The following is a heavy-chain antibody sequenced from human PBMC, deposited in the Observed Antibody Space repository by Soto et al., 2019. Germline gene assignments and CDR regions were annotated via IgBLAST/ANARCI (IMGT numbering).Heavy chain of an antibody. CDR3: AKNQGVELVPLATVDWFDP. D-gene: IGHD1-26*01. CDR2: ISGSGFKK. V-gene: IGHV3-23*01. J-gene: IGHJ5*02. Sequence: GGSLRLSCAASGLIFENFGMSWVRQAPGKGLEWISSISGSGFKKYYADSVKGRFTISRDNSKSTVYLELNNLSAEDTAVYHCAKNQGVELVPLATVDWFDPWGQGSVVTVSS. CDR1: GLIFENFG.